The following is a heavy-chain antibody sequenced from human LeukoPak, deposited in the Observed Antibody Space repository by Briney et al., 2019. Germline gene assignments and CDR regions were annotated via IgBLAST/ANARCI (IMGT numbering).Heavy chain of an antibody. CDR1: GYTFTDYY. V-gene: IGHV1-2*02. CDR3: ARSGSSGWYQPSRY. CDR2: INPNSGGT. J-gene: IGHJ4*02. D-gene: IGHD6-19*01. Sequence: ASVKVSCKASGYTFTDYYIHWVRQAPGQGLEWMGWINPNSGGTNYAQRFQGRVTMTRDTSISTAYMELSRLRSDDTAVYYCARSGSSGWYQPSRYWGQGTLVTVSS.